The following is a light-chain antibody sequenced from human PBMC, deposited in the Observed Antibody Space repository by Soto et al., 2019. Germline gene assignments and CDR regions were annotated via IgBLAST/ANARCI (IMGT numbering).Light chain of an antibody. CDR1: QTIHSF. J-gene: IGKJ1*01. Sequence: DIQMTQSPSTLSASVGDRVTITCRASQTIHSFLAWYQQKAGKAPKLLIYDASNLESGVPSRFSGSGSGTEFTLTVSSLQPDDFATFYCQQFHSCPWTFGQGTKVDIK. CDR2: DAS. V-gene: IGKV1-5*01. CDR3: QQFHSCPWT.